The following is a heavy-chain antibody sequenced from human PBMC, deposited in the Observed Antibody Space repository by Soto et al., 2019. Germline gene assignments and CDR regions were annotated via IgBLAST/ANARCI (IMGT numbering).Heavy chain of an antibody. V-gene: IGHV4-59*01. J-gene: IGHJ4*02. CDR2: IYYSGST. Sequence: QVQLQESGPGLVKPSETLSLTCTVSGGSISSYYWSWIRQPPGKGLEWIGYIYYSGSTNYNPSLKSRVTISVDTSKNQFSLKLSSVTAADTAVYYRAGTRGYCSGGSCPTVVDYWGQGTLVTVSS. CDR1: GGSISSYY. D-gene: IGHD2-15*01. CDR3: AGTRGYCSGGSCPTVVDY.